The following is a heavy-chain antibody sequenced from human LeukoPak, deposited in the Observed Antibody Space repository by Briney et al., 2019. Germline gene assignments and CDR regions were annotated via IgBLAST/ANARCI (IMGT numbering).Heavy chain of an antibody. CDR2: IYNDGTT. Sequence: PGGSLRRSCAASGLTVSSSYMSWVRQAPGKGLEWVSFIYNDGTTYYAESVKGRFTISRDNSKNTMYLQMNSLRAEDTAVYYCASHMGGIVGASFDPWGQGTLVTVSS. V-gene: IGHV3-66*04. J-gene: IGHJ5*02. D-gene: IGHD1-26*01. CDR1: GLTVSSSY. CDR3: ASHMGGIVGASFDP.